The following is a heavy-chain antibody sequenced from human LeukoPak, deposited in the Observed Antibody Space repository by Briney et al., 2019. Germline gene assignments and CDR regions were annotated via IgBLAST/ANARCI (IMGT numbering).Heavy chain of an antibody. Sequence: PGGSLRLSCAASGFTFSSYGMPWVRQAPGKGLEWVAVISYDGSNKYYADSVKGRFTISRDNSKNTLYLQTNSLRAEDTAVYYCAKGSSRKYFDYWGQGTLVTVSS. V-gene: IGHV3-30*18. D-gene: IGHD6-19*01. CDR2: ISYDGSNK. J-gene: IGHJ4*02. CDR3: AKGSSRKYFDY. CDR1: GFTFSSYG.